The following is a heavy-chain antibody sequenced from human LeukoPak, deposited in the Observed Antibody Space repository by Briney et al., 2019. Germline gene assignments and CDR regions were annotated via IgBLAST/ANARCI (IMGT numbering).Heavy chain of an antibody. CDR2: IIPIFGTA. J-gene: IGHJ3*02. Sequence: SVKVSCKASGGTFSSYAISWVRQAPGQGLEWMGGIIPIFGTANYAQKFQGRVTITADESTSTAYMELSSLRSEDTAVYYCARGTHMVGARDALDIWGQGTMVTVSS. D-gene: IGHD1-26*01. CDR1: GGTFSSYA. CDR3: ARGTHMVGARDALDI. V-gene: IGHV1-69*13.